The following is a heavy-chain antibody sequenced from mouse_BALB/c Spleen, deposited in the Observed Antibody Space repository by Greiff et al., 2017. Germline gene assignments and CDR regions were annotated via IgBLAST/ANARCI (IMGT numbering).Heavy chain of an antibody. CDR3: ARSGREAFDY. D-gene: IGHD4-1*01. V-gene: IGHV5-17*02. CDR1: GFTFSSFG. Sequence: EVMLVESGGGLVQPGGSRKLSCAASGFTFSSFGMHWVRQAPEKGLEWVAYISSGSSTIYYADTVKGRFTISRDNPKNTLFLQMTSLRSEDTAMYYCARSGREAFDYWGQGTTLTVSS. J-gene: IGHJ2*01. CDR2: ISSGSSTI.